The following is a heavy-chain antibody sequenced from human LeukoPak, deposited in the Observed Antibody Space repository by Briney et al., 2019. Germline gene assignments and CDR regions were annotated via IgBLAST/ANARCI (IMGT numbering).Heavy chain of an antibody. J-gene: IGHJ6*02. Sequence: ASVKVSCKASGYTFTSFGISWVRQAPGQGLEWMGRIIPILGIANYAQKFQGRVTITADKSTSTAYMELSSLRSEDTAVYYCARDWGYCSGGSCYPEERNYYGMDVWGQGTTVTVSS. CDR1: GYTFTSFG. CDR3: ARDWGYCSGGSCYPEERNYYGMDV. CDR2: IIPILGIA. V-gene: IGHV1-69*04. D-gene: IGHD2-15*01.